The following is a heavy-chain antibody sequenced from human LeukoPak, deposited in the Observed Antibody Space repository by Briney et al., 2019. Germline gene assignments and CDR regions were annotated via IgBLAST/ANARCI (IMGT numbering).Heavy chain of an antibody. Sequence: SETLSLTCTVSGGSIRSYYWSWIRQPPGKGLEWIGYISYSGSTNHNPSLKSRVTISVDTSKNQFYLKLSSVTAADTAVYYCARGVGGYSSGWYLNFDHWGQGTLVTVSS. CDR3: ARGVGGYSSGWYLNFDH. V-gene: IGHV4-59*01. CDR2: ISYSGST. J-gene: IGHJ4*02. CDR1: GGSIRSYY. D-gene: IGHD6-19*01.